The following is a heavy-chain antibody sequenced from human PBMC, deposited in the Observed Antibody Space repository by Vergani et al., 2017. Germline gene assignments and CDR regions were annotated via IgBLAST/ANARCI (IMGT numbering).Heavy chain of an antibody. V-gene: IGHV3-23*01. Sequence: EVQLLESGGGLVQPGGSLRLSCAASGFTFSSYAMSWVRQAPGKGLEWVSAISGSGGSTYYADSVKGRFTISRDNSKNTLYLQMNSLRAEDTAVYYCAKESDDIVVVVANNCFDPWGQGTLVTVSS. CDR1: GFTFSSYA. CDR3: AKESDDIVVVVANNCFDP. CDR2: ISGSGGST. J-gene: IGHJ5*02. D-gene: IGHD2-15*01.